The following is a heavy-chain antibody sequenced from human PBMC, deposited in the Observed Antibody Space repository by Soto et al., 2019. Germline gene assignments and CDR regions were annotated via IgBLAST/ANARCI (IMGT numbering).Heavy chain of an antibody. V-gene: IGHV1-69*01. J-gene: IGHJ6*02. D-gene: IGHD3-10*01. Sequence: QVQLVQSGAEVKKPGSSVKVSCKASGGTFSSYAISWVRQAPGQGLEWMGGIIPIFGTANYAQKFQGRVTITADESTITAYMELSSLRSEDTAVYYCALGSGNRKGYYYYGMDVWGQGTTVNVSS. CDR3: ALGSGNRKGYYYYGMDV. CDR1: GGTFSSYA. CDR2: IIPIFGTA.